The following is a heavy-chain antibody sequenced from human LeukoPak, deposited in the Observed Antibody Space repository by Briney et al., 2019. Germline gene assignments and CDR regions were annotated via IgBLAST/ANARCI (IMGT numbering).Heavy chain of an antibody. Sequence: GGSLRLSCAASGFTFSSYSMNWVRQAPGKGLEWVSYTSSSSNTIYYAESVRGRFTISRDNAKNSLYLQMNSLRAEDTAVYYCARDRRQWLVRGSDAFDIWGQGTMVTVSS. D-gene: IGHD6-19*01. CDR3: ARDRRQWLVRGSDAFDI. CDR1: GFTFSSYS. J-gene: IGHJ3*02. CDR2: TSSSSNTI. V-gene: IGHV3-48*04.